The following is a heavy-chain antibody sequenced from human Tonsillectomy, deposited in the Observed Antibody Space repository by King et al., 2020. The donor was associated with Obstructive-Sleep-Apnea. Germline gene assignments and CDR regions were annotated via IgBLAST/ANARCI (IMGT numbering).Heavy chain of an antibody. CDR1: GFTFSDYY. V-gene: IGHV3-11*01. D-gene: IGHD3-16*01. J-gene: IGHJ4*02. Sequence: VQLQESGGGLVWPGGSLRLSCAASGFTFSDYYMNWIRQSPGKGLEWLAFVSGTGHSLYYADSGRGRFTISRDNDKNSLSLQMNSLRAADTAIYYCTRGVFSDFWGRGTLVTVSS. CDR3: TRGVFSDF. CDR2: VSGTGHSL.